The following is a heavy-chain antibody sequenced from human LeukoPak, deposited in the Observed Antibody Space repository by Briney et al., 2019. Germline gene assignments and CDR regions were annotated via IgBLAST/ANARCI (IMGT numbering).Heavy chain of an antibody. V-gene: IGHV3-30-3*01. D-gene: IGHD3-10*01. J-gene: IGHJ4*02. CDR3: ARDLNYYGSGSPDY. Sequence: GRSLRLSCAASGFTFSSYAMPWVRQAPGKGLEWVAVISYDGSNKYYADSVKGRFTISRDNSKNTLYLQMNSLRAEDTAVYYCARDLNYYGSGSPDYWGQGTLVTVSS. CDR2: ISYDGSNK. CDR1: GFTFSSYA.